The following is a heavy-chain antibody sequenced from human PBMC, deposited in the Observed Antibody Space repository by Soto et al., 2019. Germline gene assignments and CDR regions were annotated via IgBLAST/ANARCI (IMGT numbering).Heavy chain of an antibody. CDR3: ARDNRYNWNDEGWFDP. V-gene: IGHV1-8*01. CDR2: MNPNSGNT. J-gene: IGHJ5*02. Sequence: QMQLVQSGAEVKKPGASVKVSCKASGYSFSDYDINWVRQATGQGPEWMGWMNPNSGNTGYAQKFQGRVTMTRNTSINTAYMELSSLGSEDTAVYYCARDNRYNWNDEGWFDPWGQGTLVTVSS. D-gene: IGHD1-20*01. CDR1: GYSFSDYD.